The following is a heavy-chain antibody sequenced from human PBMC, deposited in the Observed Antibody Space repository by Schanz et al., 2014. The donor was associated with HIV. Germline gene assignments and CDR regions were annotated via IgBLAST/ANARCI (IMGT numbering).Heavy chain of an antibody. CDR3: ARGLPTPAAFDI. D-gene: IGHD3-16*01. CDR2: ISSTGGYI. V-gene: IGHV3-21*01. Sequence: EVQLVESGGGLVKPGGSLRLSCAASGFIFRNFWMTWVRQVPGKGLEWVSSISSTGGYIYYADSVRGRFTISRDSAKNSLYLQMSSLRAEDTAVYYCARGLPTPAAFDIWGQGTMVTVSS. J-gene: IGHJ3*02. CDR1: GFIFRNFW.